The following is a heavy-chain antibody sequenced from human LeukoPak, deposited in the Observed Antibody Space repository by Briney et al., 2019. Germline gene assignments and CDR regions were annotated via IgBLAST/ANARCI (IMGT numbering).Heavy chain of an antibody. CDR3: ARDNYIAAAGTRFDY. D-gene: IGHD6-13*01. V-gene: IGHV3-48*03. CDR1: GFTFSSYE. Sequence: GGSLRLSCSASGFTFSSYEMNWVRQAPGKGLEWVSYISSSGSTIYYADSVKGRFTISRDNAKNSLYLQMNSLRAEDTAVYYCARDNYIAAAGTRFDYWGQGTLVTVSS. J-gene: IGHJ4*02. CDR2: ISSSGSTI.